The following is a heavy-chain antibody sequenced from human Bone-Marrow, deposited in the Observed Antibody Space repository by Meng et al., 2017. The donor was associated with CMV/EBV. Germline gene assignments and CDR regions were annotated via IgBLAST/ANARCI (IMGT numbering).Heavy chain of an antibody. CDR1: GDSVSSNSAA. CDR3: ARDRLEWLLLDYYGMDV. V-gene: IGHV6-1*01. CDR2: TYYRSKWYN. Sequence: SCAISGDSVSSNSAAWNWIRQSPSRGLEWLGRTYYRSKWYNDYAVSVKSRITINPDTSKNQFSLQLNSVTPEDTAVYYCARDRLEWLLLDYYGMDVWGQGTTATVSS. D-gene: IGHD3-3*01. J-gene: IGHJ6*02.